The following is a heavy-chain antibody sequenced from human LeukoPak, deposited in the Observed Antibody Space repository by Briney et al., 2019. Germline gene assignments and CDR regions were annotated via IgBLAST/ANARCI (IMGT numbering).Heavy chain of an antibody. J-gene: IGHJ4*02. CDR2: INPSGGST. CDR1: GYTFTSYY. CDR3: ASNPPRTGDFNS. D-gene: IGHD7-27*01. Sequence: ASVKVSCKASGYTFTSYYMHWVRQAPGRGLEWMGIINPSGGSTSYAQKFQGRVTMTRDTSINTAYMELSSLRSEDTAVYYCASNPPRTGDFNSWGQGALVTVSS. V-gene: IGHV1-46*01.